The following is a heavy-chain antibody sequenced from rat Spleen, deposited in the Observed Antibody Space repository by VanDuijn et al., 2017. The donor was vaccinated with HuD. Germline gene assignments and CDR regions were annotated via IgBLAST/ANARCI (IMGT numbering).Heavy chain of an antibody. CDR3: TKGGDPFDY. V-gene: IGHV5-20*01. CDR2: IIYDGSRT. Sequence: EVQLVESGGGLVQPGRSLKLSCAASGFTYSNYVMAWVRQAPKKGLEWVAPIIYDGSRTYYRDSVKGRFTISRDNAKSSLYLQMDSLRSEDTATYYCTKGGDPFDYWGQGVMVTVSS. CDR1: GFTYSNYV. J-gene: IGHJ2*01.